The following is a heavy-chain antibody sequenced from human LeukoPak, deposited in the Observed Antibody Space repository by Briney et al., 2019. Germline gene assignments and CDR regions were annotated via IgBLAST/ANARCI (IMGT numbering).Heavy chain of an antibody. J-gene: IGHJ6*02. CDR3: AKDLSTSNSPAWGYYYKYGMDV. CDR1: GFTFSSYW. CDR2: INSDGSST. Sequence: GGSLRLSCAASGFTFSSYWMHWVRQAPGKGLVWVSRINSDGSSTSYADSVKGRFTISRDNAKNTLYLQMNSLRGEDTAVYYCAKDLSTSNSPAWGYYYKYGMDVWGQGTTVTVSS. D-gene: IGHD3-16*01. V-gene: IGHV3-74*01.